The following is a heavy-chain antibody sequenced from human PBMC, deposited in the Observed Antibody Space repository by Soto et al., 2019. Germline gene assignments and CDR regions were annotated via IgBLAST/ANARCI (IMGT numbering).Heavy chain of an antibody. CDR2: IDHDGPT. V-gene: IGHV3-74*01. CDR3: VRDSHGDY. J-gene: IGHJ4*02. CDR1: GFTFSNYW. Sequence: EVQLVESGGGLVQPGGSLRLSCAGSGFTFSNYWMHWVRQAPGKGLEWVSRIDHDGPTDYADSVRGRFTISRDNAENTLLLQINRLRPEVTAVYYCVRDSHGDYWGQGNLVTVSS.